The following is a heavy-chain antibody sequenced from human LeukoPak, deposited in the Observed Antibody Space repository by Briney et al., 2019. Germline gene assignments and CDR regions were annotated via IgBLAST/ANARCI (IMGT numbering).Heavy chain of an antibody. D-gene: IGHD3-22*01. CDR3: ARRGTYYYESRGYYSFDY. CDR1: GGSISSSIYY. J-gene: IGHJ4*02. CDR2: IFYSGST. V-gene: IGHV4-39*01. Sequence: SETLSLTCTVSGGSISSSIYYWDWIRQPPGKGLEWIGSIFYSGSTYYNPSLESRLTISVDTSKNQFSLNLSSVTASDTALYHCARRGTYYYESRGYYSFDYWGQGTLVTVSS.